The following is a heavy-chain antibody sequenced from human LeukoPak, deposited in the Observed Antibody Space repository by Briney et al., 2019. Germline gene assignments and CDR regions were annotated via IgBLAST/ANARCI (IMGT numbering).Heavy chain of an antibody. CDR3: ARDSGETGFWSGSYYDY. D-gene: IGHD3-3*01. Sequence: SETLSLTCAVYGGSFSGYYWSWIRQPPGKGLEWIGEINHSGSTNYNPSLKSRVTISVDTSKNQFSLKLSSVTAADTAVYYCARDSGETGFWSGSYYDYWGQGTLVTVSS. V-gene: IGHV4-34*01. CDR2: INHSGST. J-gene: IGHJ4*02. CDR1: GGSFSGYY.